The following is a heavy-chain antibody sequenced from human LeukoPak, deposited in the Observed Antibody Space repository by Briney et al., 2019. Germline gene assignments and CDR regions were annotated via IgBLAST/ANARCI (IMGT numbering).Heavy chain of an antibody. J-gene: IGHJ3*02. D-gene: IGHD4-17*01. V-gene: IGHV3-23*01. Sequence: EAGGSLRLSCAASGFTFSSYAMSWVRQAPGKGLEWVSAISGSGGSTYYADSVKGRFTISRDNSKNTLYLQMNSLRAEDTAVYYCAKEKYGVDAFDIWGQGTMVTVSS. CDR3: AKEKYGVDAFDI. CDR2: ISGSGGST. CDR1: GFTFSSYA.